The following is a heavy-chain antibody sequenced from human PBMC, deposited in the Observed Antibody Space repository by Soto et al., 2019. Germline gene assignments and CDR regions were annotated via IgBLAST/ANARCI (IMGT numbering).Heavy chain of an antibody. CDR3: ARDLIVGATPPYYFDY. CDR2: LSAYNGNT. V-gene: IGHV1-18*01. Sequence: QVQLVQSGAEVKKPGASVKVSCKASGYTFTSYGISWVRQAAGQGLEWMGWLSAYNGNTNHAQKHQGRVTMTTDTSTSTAYMELRSVIYDDTAVYYCARDLIVGATPPYYFDYWGQGTLVTVSS. D-gene: IGHD1-26*01. CDR1: GYTFTSYG. J-gene: IGHJ4*02.